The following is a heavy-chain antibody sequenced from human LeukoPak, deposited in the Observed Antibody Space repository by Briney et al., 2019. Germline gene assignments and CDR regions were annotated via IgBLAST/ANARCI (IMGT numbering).Heavy chain of an antibody. J-gene: IGHJ4*02. D-gene: IGHD3-9*01. CDR2: IYYSGNT. Sequence: PSETLSLTCTVSGGSISNYYWSWIRQPPGKGLEWIGNIYYSGNTNYNPSLKSRVTISVDTSKNLFSLKLNSVTAADTAVYYCARSEGWLRPYYFDYWGQGTLVTVSS. CDR3: ARSEGWLRPYYFDY. CDR1: GGSISNYY. V-gene: IGHV4-59*01.